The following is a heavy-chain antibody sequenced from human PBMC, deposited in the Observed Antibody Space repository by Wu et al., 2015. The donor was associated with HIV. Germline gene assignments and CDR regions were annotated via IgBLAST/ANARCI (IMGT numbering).Heavy chain of an antibody. Sequence: QVQLVQSGAEVKKPGSSVKVSCKASGGTFSSSAISWVRQAPGQGLEWMGVIIPIFGTSKYAQKFQGRVTITTDESTSTAYMDLTSLRSEDTAVYYCARAYGDDASGDYYAFDIWGQGTVITVSS. D-gene: IGHD4-17*01. J-gene: IGHJ3*02. CDR3: ARAYGDDASGDYYAFDI. CDR2: IIPIFGTS. CDR1: GGTFSSSA. V-gene: IGHV1-69*05.